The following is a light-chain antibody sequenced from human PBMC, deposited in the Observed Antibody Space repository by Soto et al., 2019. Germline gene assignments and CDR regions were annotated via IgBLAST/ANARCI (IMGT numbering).Light chain of an antibody. CDR1: PSVSSN. CDR2: GAS. CDR3: QQYHNWPPWT. V-gene: IGKV3-15*01. Sequence: EIVMTQSPATLSVSPGERATLSCRASPSVSSNLAWYQQKPGQAPRLLIYGASTRATGIPARFSGSGSGTEFNLTIRSLQSEDFAVYYCQQYHNWPPWTFGQGTKVEI. J-gene: IGKJ1*01.